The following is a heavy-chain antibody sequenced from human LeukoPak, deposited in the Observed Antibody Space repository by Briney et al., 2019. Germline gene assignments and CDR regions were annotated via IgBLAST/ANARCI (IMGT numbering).Heavy chain of an antibody. V-gene: IGHV4-34*01. Sequence: SETLSLTCAVYGGSFSGYYWNWIRQPPGKGLEWLGEINHSGSTNYNPSLKSRVTISVDTSKNQFSLKLSSVTAADTAVYYCASSYYGSGSYLRAFDIWGLGTMVTVSS. D-gene: IGHD3-10*01. CDR1: GGSFSGYY. J-gene: IGHJ3*02. CDR2: INHSGST. CDR3: ASSYYGSGSYLRAFDI.